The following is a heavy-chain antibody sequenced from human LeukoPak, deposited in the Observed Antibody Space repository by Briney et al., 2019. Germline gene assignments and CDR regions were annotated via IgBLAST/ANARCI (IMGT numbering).Heavy chain of an antibody. CDR2: IYTSGST. Sequence: SETLSLTCTVSGGSISSYYWSWIRQPAGKGLEWIGRIYTSGSTNYNPSLKSRVTISVDTSKNQFSLKLSSVTAADTAVYYCASSGPHDYYDSSGYVDYWGQGTLVTVSS. D-gene: IGHD3-22*01. CDR3: ASSGPHDYYDSSGYVDY. J-gene: IGHJ4*02. V-gene: IGHV4-4*07. CDR1: GGSISSYY.